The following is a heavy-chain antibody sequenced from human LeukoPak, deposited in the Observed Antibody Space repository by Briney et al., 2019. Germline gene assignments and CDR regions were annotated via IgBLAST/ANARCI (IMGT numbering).Heavy chain of an antibody. J-gene: IGHJ1*01. D-gene: IGHD6-13*01. CDR1: GGSISSGSYY. CDR3: ARAPGAAAYPEYFQH. V-gene: IGHV4-61*02. CDR2: IYTSGST. Sequence: PSETLSLTCTVSGGSISSGSYYWSWIRQPAGKGLEWIGRIYTSGSTNYNPSLKSRVTISVDTSKNQFSLKLSSVTAADTAVYYCARAPGAAAYPEYFQHRGQGTLVTVSS.